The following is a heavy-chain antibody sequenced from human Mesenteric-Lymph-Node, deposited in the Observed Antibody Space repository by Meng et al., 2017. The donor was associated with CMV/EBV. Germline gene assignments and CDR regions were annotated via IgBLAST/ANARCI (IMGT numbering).Heavy chain of an antibody. V-gene: IGHV3-74*01. J-gene: IGHJ4*02. Sequence: LSFEASGFTFSSYWIHWVRQAPGKGLVWVSRINSDGSSTSYADSVKGRFTISRDNAKNTLYLQMDSLRAEDTAVYYCARAKSGYGDYWGQGTLVTVSS. CDR1: GFTFSSYW. CDR2: INSDGSST. CDR3: ARAKSGYGDY. D-gene: IGHD5-18*01.